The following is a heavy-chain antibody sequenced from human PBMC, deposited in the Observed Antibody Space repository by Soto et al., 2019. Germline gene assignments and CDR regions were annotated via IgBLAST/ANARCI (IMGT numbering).Heavy chain of an antibody. CDR1: GFTFSTYA. CDR3: VKAFRSGWPPFTRLFDY. D-gene: IGHD6-19*01. J-gene: IGHJ4*02. V-gene: IGHV3-64D*06. CDR2: ISSNGGST. Sequence: GGSLRLSCSASGFTFSTYAMHWVRQAPGKGLEYVSAISSNGGSTYYADSVNGRFTISRDNSKNTLYLQMSSLRAEDTAVYYSVKAFRSGWPPFTRLFDYWGQGTLVTVPS.